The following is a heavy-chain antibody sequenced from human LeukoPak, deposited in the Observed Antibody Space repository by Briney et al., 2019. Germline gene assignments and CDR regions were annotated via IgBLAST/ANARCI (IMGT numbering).Heavy chain of an antibody. Sequence: ASVKVSCKASGYTFTGYYMHWVRQAPGQGLEWMGQINPNSGGTNDAQKFQGRVTMTRDTSISTAYMELSRLRSDDTAVYYCARDWAPYCSSTSCYVFDYWGQGTLVTVSS. J-gene: IGHJ4*02. D-gene: IGHD2-2*01. V-gene: IGHV1-2*06. CDR3: ARDWAPYCSSTSCYVFDY. CDR2: INPNSGGT. CDR1: GYTFTGYY.